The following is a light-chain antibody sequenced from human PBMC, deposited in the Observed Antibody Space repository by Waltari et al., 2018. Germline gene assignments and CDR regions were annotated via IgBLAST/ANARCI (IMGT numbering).Light chain of an antibody. CDR3: QQRSVWPIT. Sequence: EIVLAQSPATLSLSPGERATLSCRARQSVRSYLAWYQQKPGQAPRLLIYDTSLRATDIPGRFSGSGSGTDFTLSISDLEPEDSAVYYCQQRSVWPITFGQGTRLEIK. V-gene: IGKV3-11*01. CDR1: QSVRSY. CDR2: DTS. J-gene: IGKJ5*01.